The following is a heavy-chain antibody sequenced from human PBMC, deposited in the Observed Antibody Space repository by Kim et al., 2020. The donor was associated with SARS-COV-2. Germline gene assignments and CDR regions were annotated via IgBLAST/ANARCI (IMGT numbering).Heavy chain of an antibody. Sequence: SETLSLTCTVSGGSISSSSYYWGWIRQPPGKGLEWIGSIYYSGSTYYNPSLKSRVTISVDTSKNQFSLKLSSVTAADTAVYYCAREGGLLWFGELLPYYYYGMDVWGQGTTVTVSS. CDR3: AREGGLLWFGELLPYYYYGMDV. CDR1: GGSISSSSYY. V-gene: IGHV4-39*07. CDR2: IYYSGST. D-gene: IGHD3-10*01. J-gene: IGHJ6*02.